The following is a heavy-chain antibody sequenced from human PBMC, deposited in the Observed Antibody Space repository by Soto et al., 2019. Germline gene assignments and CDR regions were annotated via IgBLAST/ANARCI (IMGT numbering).Heavy chain of an antibody. CDR2: INHSGST. CDR1: GGSFSGYY. V-gene: IGHV4-34*01. J-gene: IGHJ3*02. CDR3: ASETYQQLGYDAFDI. D-gene: IGHD6-13*01. Sequence: PSETLSLTCAVYGGSFSGYYWSWIRQPPGKGLEWIGEINHSGSTNYNPSLKSRVTISVDTSKNQFSLKLSSVTAADTAVYYCASETYQQLGYDAFDIWGQGTMVTVSS.